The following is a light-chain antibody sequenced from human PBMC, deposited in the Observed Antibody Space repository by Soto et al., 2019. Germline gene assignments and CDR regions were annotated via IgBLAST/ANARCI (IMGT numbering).Light chain of an antibody. J-gene: IGKJ1*01. CDR3: QQYNSPWP. V-gene: IGKV1-5*01. CDR1: HRISNW. CDR2: DAS. Sequence: DSQMTPSRSNLSAXXGDRVTITCRASHRISNWLNWYQHKPGKAPKLLIYDASNLQTGVPSRFSGSGSGTEFTLTISSLQPDDLATDFCQQYNSPWPCGPGTQV.